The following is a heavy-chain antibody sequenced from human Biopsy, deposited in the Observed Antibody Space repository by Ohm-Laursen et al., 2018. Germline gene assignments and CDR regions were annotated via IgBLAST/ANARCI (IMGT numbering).Heavy chain of an antibody. Sequence: ETLSLTCTVSGDSVTKYYWSWIRQPPGKGLEWIGHIYYSVMTNYNPSLQSRVSISVDTSRNQVSLTLSSVTAADTAVYYCARDSEILNYGNFKYYHYYGMDVWGQGTKVTVSS. CDR3: ARDSEILNYGNFKYYHYYGMDV. D-gene: IGHD4-11*01. CDR1: GDSVTKYY. V-gene: IGHV4-59*02. CDR2: IYYSVMT. J-gene: IGHJ6*02.